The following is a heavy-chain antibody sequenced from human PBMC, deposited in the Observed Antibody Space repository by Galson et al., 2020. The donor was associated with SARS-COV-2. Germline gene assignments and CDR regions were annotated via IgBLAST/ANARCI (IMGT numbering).Heavy chain of an antibody. CDR3: ARVEYFFDSDSSGSLHWFDP. J-gene: IGHJ5*02. Sequence: SQTLSLTCTVSAGSISSSSFHWGWIRQPPGKGLEWIGNIYHSGSTFYNPSLKSRVTISVDTSKNLFSLKLRSVTAADTALYYCARVEYFFDSDSSGSLHWFDPWGQGTLVTVSS. D-gene: IGHD3-22*01. CDR1: AGSISSSSFH. V-gene: IGHV4-39*02. CDR2: IYHSGST.